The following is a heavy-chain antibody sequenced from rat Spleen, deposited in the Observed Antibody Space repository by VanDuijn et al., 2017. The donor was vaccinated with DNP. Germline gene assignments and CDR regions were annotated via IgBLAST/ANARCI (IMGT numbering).Heavy chain of an antibody. CDR3: TSNPHIRTAAPFDY. Sequence: EVQLVESGGGLVQPGRSLKLSCVASGFIFSDYNMAWVRQAPKTGLEWVANIIYDGSRIHYRDSVKGRFSISRDNAKNTLYLQMDSLRSEDTATYFCTSNPHIRTAAPFDYWGQGVMVTVSS. J-gene: IGHJ2*01. CDR2: IIYDGSRI. D-gene: IGHD3-8*01. CDR1: GFIFSDYN. V-gene: IGHV5S10*01.